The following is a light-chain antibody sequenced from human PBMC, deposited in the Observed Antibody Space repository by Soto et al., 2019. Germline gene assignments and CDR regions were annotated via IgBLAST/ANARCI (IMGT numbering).Light chain of an antibody. J-gene: IGKJ1*01. V-gene: IGKV3-20*01. CDR1: QSVRSTH. Sequence: PGPLSLSPGESATLSCRASQSVRSTHLAWYQLKPGQAPRLFIYGASSRATGIPDRFSGSGSGTDFTLTITRLEAEDFAMYYCQRYDSLRTFGQGTKVDI. CDR3: QRYDSLRT. CDR2: GAS.